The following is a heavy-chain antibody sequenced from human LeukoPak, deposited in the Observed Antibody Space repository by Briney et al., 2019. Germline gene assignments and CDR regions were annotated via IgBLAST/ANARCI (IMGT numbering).Heavy chain of an antibody. J-gene: IGHJ4*02. Sequence: ASGKVSCKASGYTFTSYGITWVRQAPGQGLEWMGWVSAQNNNTGYAQKFQGRVTVTTDTSTNTAYMELRSLKPDDTAVYYCARDVRYFDWLSPASYFDYWGQGSLVTVSS. D-gene: IGHD3-9*01. CDR2: VSAQNNNT. CDR3: ARDVRYFDWLSPASYFDY. V-gene: IGHV1-18*01. CDR1: GYTFTSYG.